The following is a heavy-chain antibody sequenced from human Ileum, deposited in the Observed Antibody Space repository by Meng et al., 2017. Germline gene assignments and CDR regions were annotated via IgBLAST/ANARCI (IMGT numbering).Heavy chain of an antibody. CDR2: VYYSGHT. J-gene: IGHJ4*02. V-gene: IGHV4-61*03. CDR3: ARTPLYSGSYYFDP. CDR1: GDSVSSDNYY. D-gene: IGHD1-26*01. Sequence: HVQLQESGPGLVRPSGTLSLTCTVSGDSVSSDNYYWSWIRQPPGKGLEWIGYVYYSGHTDCNPSLKSRLSISIDTSKNHFSLKLSSVTAADTAVYYCARTPLYSGSYYFDPWGQGALVTVSS.